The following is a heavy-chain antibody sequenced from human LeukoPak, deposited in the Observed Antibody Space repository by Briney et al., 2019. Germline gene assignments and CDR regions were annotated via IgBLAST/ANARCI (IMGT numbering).Heavy chain of an antibody. CDR1: GGSISSGGYC. D-gene: IGHD3-22*01. J-gene: IGHJ4*02. CDR2: IYYSGST. V-gene: IGHV4-31*03. Sequence: SETLSLTCTVSGGSISSGGYCWSWIRQHPGKGLEWIGYIYYSGSTYYNPSLKSRVTISVDTSKNQFSLKLSSVTTADTAVYYCARGSGYYYDSSEEIGFDYWGQGTLVTVSS. CDR3: ARGSGYYYDSSEEIGFDY.